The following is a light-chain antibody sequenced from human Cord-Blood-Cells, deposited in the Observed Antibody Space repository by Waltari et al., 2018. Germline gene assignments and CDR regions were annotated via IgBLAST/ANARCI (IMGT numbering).Light chain of an antibody. CDR2: GAS. CDR3: QQYGSSSIT. V-gene: IGKV3-20*01. Sequence: EIVLTQSPGTMSSSPVERATLSCRASQSVSSSYLACYQQKPGQAPRLLIYGASSRATGIPDRFSGSGSGTDFTLTISRLEPEDFAVYYCQQYGSSSITFGQGTRLEIK. CDR1: QSVSSSY. J-gene: IGKJ5*01.